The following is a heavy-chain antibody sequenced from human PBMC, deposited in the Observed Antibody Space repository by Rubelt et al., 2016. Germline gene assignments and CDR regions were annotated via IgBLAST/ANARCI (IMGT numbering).Heavy chain of an antibody. J-gene: IGHJ4*02. CDR2: IYYSGST. D-gene: IGHD6-19*01. CDR3: ARPEEYSSGWYYFDY. V-gene: IGHV4-39*01. CDR1: GGSISSSSYY. Sequence: QLQLQESGPGLVKPSETLSLTCTVSGGSISSSSYYWGWIRQPPGKGLEWIGSIYYSGSTYYNPSLNSRVTISVDPSKNQVSLKLSSVTAADTAVYYCARPEEYSSGWYYFDYWGQGTLVTVSS.